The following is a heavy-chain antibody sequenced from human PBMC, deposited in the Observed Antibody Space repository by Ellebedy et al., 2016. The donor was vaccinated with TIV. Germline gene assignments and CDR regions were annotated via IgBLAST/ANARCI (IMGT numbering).Heavy chain of an antibody. V-gene: IGHV3-7*01. D-gene: IGHD4-11*01. CDR2: INEDGGDK. Sequence: GGSLRLSCAASGFTFSTHWMSWVRQAPGKGLEWVAKINEDGGDKYYVDSVEGRFIISRDNAENSLYLQMNSLRVEDTAVYYCASLGGRQRYSDWGQGTLVTVSS. CDR3: ASLGGRQRYSD. J-gene: IGHJ4*02. CDR1: GFTFSTHW.